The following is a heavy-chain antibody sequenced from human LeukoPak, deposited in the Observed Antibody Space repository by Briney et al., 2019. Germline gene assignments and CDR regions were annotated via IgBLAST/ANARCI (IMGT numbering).Heavy chain of an antibody. J-gene: IGHJ4*02. V-gene: IGHV3-20*04. CDR1: GFTFDDYG. Sequence: GGSLRLSCAASGFTFDDYGMSWVRHAPGKGLEWVSGINWNGGSTVYADSVKGRFTISRDNAKNSLYLQMNSLRAEDTALYYCARDCEKGGDCPYYFDYWGQGTLVTVSS. CDR2: INWNGGST. D-gene: IGHD2-21*02. CDR3: ARDCEKGGDCPYYFDY.